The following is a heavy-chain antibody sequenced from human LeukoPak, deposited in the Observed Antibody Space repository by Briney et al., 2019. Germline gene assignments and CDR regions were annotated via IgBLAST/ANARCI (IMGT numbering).Heavy chain of an antibody. V-gene: IGHV1-8*01. CDR3: ARSSGYYDSSGYYSYYYYCMDV. J-gene: IGHJ6*03. CDR2: MNPNSGNT. CDR1: GYTFTSYD. Sequence: GASVKVSCKASGYTFTSYDINWVRQATGQGLEWMGWMNPNSGNTGYAQKFQGRVTMTRNTSISTAYMELSSLRSEDTAVYYCARSSGYYDSSGYYSYYYYCMDVWGKGTTVTVSS. D-gene: IGHD3-22*01.